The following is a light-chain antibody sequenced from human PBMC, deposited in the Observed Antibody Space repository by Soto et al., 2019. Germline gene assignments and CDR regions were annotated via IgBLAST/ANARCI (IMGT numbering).Light chain of an antibody. Sequence: QSALTQPASVSGSPGQSITISCTGTSSDVGGYNYVSWYQQHPGKVPKLIIYDVSYRPSGVSNRFSGSRSVNTASLTISGLQAEDEGDYYCTSYTTSATVVFGGGTQLTVL. CDR2: DVS. CDR3: TSYTTSATVV. CDR1: SSDVGGYNY. J-gene: IGLJ2*01. V-gene: IGLV2-14*01.